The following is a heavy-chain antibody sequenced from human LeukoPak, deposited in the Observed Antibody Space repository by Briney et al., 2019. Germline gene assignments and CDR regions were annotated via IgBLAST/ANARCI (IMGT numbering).Heavy chain of an antibody. D-gene: IGHD3-22*01. CDR3: AKDPPRSRAIVDAFDI. J-gene: IGHJ3*02. CDR1: GFVFSNYW. Sequence: GGSLRLSCAASGFVFSNYWMNWVRQAPGKGLEWVSVISNSGSSTDYADSVKGRFTISRDNSKNTLCLQMNSLRAEGTAVYYCAKDPPRSRAIVDAFDIWGQGTLVTVSS. CDR2: ISNSGSST. V-gene: IGHV3-23*01.